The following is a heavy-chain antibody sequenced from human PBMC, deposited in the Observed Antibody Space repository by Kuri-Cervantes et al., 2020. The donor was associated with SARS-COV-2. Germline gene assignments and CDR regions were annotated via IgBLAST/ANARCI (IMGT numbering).Heavy chain of an antibody. CDR1: GYTFTSYY. D-gene: IGHD5-12*01. V-gene: IGHV1-46*01. CDR2: INPSGGST. CDR3: AREPGIVATINYYYYGMDV. J-gene: IGHJ6*02. Sequence: ASVKVSCKASGYTFTSYYMQWVRQAPGQGPEWMGIINPSGGSTSYAQKFQGRVTITADESTSTAYMELSSLRSEDTAVYYCAREPGIVATINYYYYGMDVWGQGTTVTVSS.